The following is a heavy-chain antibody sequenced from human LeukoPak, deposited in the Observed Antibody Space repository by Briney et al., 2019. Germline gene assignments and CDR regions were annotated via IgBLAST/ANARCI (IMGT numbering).Heavy chain of an antibody. CDR2: IIPIFGTA. J-gene: IGHJ4*02. CDR1: GYTFPSYF. D-gene: IGHD3-22*01. V-gene: IGHV1-69*13. Sequence: GASVKVSCKASGYTFPSYFMHWVRQAPGQGLEWMGGIIPIFGTANYAQKFQGRVTITADESTSTAYMELSSLRSEDTAVYYCASGWRYDSSGLFYWGQGTLVTVSS. CDR3: ASGWRYDSSGLFY.